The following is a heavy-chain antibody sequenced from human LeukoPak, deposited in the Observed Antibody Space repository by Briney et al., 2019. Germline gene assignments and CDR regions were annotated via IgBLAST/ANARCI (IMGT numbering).Heavy chain of an antibody. V-gene: IGHV6-1*01. J-gene: IGHJ3*02. D-gene: IGHD3-3*01. CDR1: GDSVSSNSAV. Sequence: SQTLSLTCAISGDSVSSNSAVWDWIRQSPSRGLEWLGRTYYRSKWYNDYAPSVESRITINPDTSKNQFSLQLSSVTPEDTAVYYCAGTIFGVVIRAFDIWGQGTMVTVSS. CDR2: TYYRSKWYN. CDR3: AGTIFGVVIRAFDI.